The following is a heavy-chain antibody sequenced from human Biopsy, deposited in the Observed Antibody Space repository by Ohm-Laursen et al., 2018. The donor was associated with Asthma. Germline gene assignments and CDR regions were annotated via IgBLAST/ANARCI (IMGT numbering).Heavy chain of an antibody. CDR3: ASGPQWSGLDV. D-gene: IGHD2-8*01. Sequence: VTLSLTCSYRGSFRGYVWTWIRQPPGKGLEWIGEIPQGGATTFNPSLKSRVTISIDPSKSQLSLRLTSMTPADTAVYYCASGPQWSGLDVWGQGTTVTVSS. CDR2: IPQGGAT. V-gene: IGHV4-34*01. J-gene: IGHJ6*02. CDR1: RGSFRGYV.